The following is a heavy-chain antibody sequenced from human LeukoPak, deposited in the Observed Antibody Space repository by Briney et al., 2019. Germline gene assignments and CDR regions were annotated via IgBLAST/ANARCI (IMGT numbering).Heavy chain of an antibody. CDR2: IIPIFGTA. Sequence: ASVKVSCKASGGTFSSYAISWVRQAPGQGLEWMGGIIPIFGTANYAQKFQGRVTITADESTSTAYMELRSLRSDDTAVYYCARAPTVTRSLTGWGQGTLVTVSS. CDR1: GGTFSSYA. D-gene: IGHD4-17*01. CDR3: ARAPTVTRSLTG. V-gene: IGHV1-69*13. J-gene: IGHJ4*02.